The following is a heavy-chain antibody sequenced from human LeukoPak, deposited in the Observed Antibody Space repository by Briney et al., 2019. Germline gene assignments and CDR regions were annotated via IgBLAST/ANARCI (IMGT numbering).Heavy chain of an antibody. Sequence: TGGSLRLSCAASGFTFSSYAMHWVRQAPGKGLEWVAVISYDGSNKYYADSVKGRFTISRDNSKNTLYLQMDSLRTEDTAVYYCATEVGATRRYFDYWGQGTLVTVSS. V-gene: IGHV3-30-3*01. CDR3: ATEVGATRRYFDY. CDR1: GFTFSSYA. D-gene: IGHD1-26*01. CDR2: ISYDGSNK. J-gene: IGHJ4*02.